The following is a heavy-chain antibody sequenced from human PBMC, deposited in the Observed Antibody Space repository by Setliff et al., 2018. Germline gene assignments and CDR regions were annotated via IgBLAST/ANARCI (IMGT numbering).Heavy chain of an antibody. CDR1: GDPIDSYY. D-gene: IGHD1-26*01. Sequence: SETLSLTCSVSGDPIDSYYWSWVRQSAGRGLEWIGRIYGGGATNYNPSLKSRVTISVDTSKNQFSLNLSSVTAADTAVYFCARDNPIVGATDYWGQGILVTVSS. J-gene: IGHJ4*02. CDR2: IYGGGAT. CDR3: ARDNPIVGATDY. V-gene: IGHV4-4*07.